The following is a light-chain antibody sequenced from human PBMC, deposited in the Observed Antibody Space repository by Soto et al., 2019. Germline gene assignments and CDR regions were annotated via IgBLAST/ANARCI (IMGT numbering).Light chain of an antibody. Sequence: QSALTQPASVSGSPGQSITISCTGTSSDVGGYNYVSWYQQHPGKAPNLIIFDVSNRPSGVSNRFSGSKSGNSASLTISGLQAEDEADYYCSSYTGSNIPVVYGGGTKVTVL. V-gene: IGLV2-14*01. CDR1: SSDVGGYNY. CDR3: SSYTGSNIPVV. CDR2: DVS. J-gene: IGLJ2*01.